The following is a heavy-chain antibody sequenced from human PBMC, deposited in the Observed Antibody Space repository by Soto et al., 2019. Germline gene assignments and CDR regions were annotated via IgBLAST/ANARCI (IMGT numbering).Heavy chain of an antibody. CDR3: ARNDQGSSGWYSGGGYYYYGMDV. Sequence: ASVNVSCKASGGTFSSYAISWVRQAPGQGLEWMGGIIPIFGTANYAQKFQGRVTITADESTSTAYMELSSLRSEDTAVYYCARNDQGSSGWYSGGGYYYYGMDVWGQGTTVTVSS. D-gene: IGHD6-19*01. CDR1: GGTFSSYA. V-gene: IGHV1-69*13. J-gene: IGHJ6*02. CDR2: IIPIFGTA.